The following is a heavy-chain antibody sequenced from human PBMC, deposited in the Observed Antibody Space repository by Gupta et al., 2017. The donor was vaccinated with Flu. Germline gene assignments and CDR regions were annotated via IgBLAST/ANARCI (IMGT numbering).Heavy chain of an antibody. V-gene: IGHV3-23*01. D-gene: IGHD1-26*01. J-gene: IGHJ6*02. CDR2: ISASGGST. CDR3: AKDGASGGYPNDDYFYYSGMDV. Sequence: WVSSISASGGSTYYADSVKGRFTISRDNSKNTLYLQMNSLRAEDTAVYYCAKDGASGGYPNDDYFYYSGMDVWGQGATVTVSS.